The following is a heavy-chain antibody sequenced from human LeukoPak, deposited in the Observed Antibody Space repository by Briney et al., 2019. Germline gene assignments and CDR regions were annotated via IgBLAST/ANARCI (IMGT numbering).Heavy chain of an antibody. CDR1: GGSISSYY. D-gene: IGHD6-13*01. CDR2: IYYSGST. J-gene: IGHJ4*02. V-gene: IGHV4-59*01. Sequence: KPSETLSLTCTVSGGSISSYYWSWIRQPPGKGLEWIGYIYYSGSTNYSPSLKSRVTISVDTSKNQFSLKLSSVTAADTAVYYCARAPDDSIAAEYWGQGTLVTVSS. CDR3: ARAPDDSIAAEY.